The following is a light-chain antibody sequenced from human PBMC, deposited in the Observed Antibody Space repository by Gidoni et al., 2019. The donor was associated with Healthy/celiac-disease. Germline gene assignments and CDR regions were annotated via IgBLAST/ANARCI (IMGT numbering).Light chain of an antibody. CDR1: QSVSSY. CDR3: QQRSNWPPALT. Sequence: EIVLTQSPATLSLSPGERATLSCRASQSVSSYLAWYHQKPGQAPRLLIYDASNRATGIPARFSVSGSGTDFTLTISSLEPEDFAVYYCQQRSNWPPALTFXGXTKVEIK. CDR2: DAS. J-gene: IGKJ4*01. V-gene: IGKV3-11*01.